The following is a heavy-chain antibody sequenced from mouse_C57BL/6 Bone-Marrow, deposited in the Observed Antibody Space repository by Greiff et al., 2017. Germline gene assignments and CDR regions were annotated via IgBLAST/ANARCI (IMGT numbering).Heavy chain of an antibody. CDR2: INPYNGGT. CDR1: GYTFTDYY. V-gene: IGHV1-19*01. Sequence: EVQLQQSGPVLVKPGASVKMSCKASGYTFTDYYMNWVKQSHGKSLEWIGVINPYNGGTSYNQKFKGKATLTVDKSSSTADMELNSLTSEDSAVYDCARRGVITTVVARLYFDVWGTGTTGTVSS. CDR3: ARRGVITTVVARLYFDV. D-gene: IGHD1-1*01. J-gene: IGHJ1*03.